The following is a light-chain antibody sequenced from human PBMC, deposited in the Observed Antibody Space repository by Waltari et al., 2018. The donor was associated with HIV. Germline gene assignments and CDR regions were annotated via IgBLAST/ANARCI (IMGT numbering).Light chain of an antibody. Sequence: DIVMTQSPDSLAVSLGERATINCKSSQSVLYSSNNKNYLAWYQQKPGQPPKLLIYWASTRESGVPDRFSGSGSGTDFTLTISSLQAEDVAVYYCQQYYSLGPTFGGGTKVEIK. CDR1: QSVLYSSNNKNY. CDR2: WAS. CDR3: QQYYSLGPT. J-gene: IGKJ4*01. V-gene: IGKV4-1*01.